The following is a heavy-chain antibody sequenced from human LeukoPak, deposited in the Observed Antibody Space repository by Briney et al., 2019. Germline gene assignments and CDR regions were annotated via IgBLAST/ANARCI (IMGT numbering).Heavy chain of an antibody. V-gene: IGHV3-20*04. D-gene: IGHD6-13*01. CDR2: INWNGGST. CDR1: GVTFDDYG. J-gene: IGHJ4*02. CDR3: ARDLYSSSFEDY. Sequence: GGSLRLSCTASGVTFDDYGMSWVRQAPGKGLEWVSGINWNGGSTGYADSVKGRFTISRDNAKNSLYLQMNSLRAEDTALYYCARDLYSSSFEDYWGQGTLVTVSS.